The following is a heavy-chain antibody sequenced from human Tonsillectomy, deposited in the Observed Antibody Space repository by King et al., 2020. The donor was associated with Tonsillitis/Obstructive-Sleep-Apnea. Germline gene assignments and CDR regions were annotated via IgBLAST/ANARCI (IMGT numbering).Heavy chain of an antibody. J-gene: IGHJ4*02. D-gene: IGHD6-6*01. V-gene: IGHV1-2*02. CDR2: INPHSGGT. CDR3: ARLRSSDDY. Sequence: QVQLVESGAEVKKPGASVKVSCKASGYTFTGYYMHWVRQAPGQGLEWMGWINPHSGGTNYAQKVQGRVTMTRATSISTAYMELSRLRSDDTAVYYCARLRSSDDYWGQGTLVTVSS. CDR1: GYTFTGYY.